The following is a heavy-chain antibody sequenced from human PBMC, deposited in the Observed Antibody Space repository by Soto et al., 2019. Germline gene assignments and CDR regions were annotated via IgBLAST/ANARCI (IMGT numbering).Heavy chain of an antibody. CDR3: AKDSVGPYYDYYGMDV. CDR2: ISYDGSNK. J-gene: IGHJ6*01. CDR1: GFTFSSYG. V-gene: IGHV3-30*18. Sequence: QVQLVESGGGVVQPGRSLRLSCAASGFTFSSYGMHWVRQAPGKGLEWVAVISYDGSNKYYADSVKGRFTISRDNSKNTLYLQMNSLRAEDTAVYYCAKDSVGPYYDYYGMDVW.